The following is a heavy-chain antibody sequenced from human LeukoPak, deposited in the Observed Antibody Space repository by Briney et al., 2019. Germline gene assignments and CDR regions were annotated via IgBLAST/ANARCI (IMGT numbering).Heavy chain of an antibody. D-gene: IGHD2-15*01. CDR2: IYYSGST. CDR3: ARAVLYCSGGSCYSEPWFDP. J-gene: IGHJ5*02. CDR1: GGSISSYY. V-gene: IGHV4-59*01. Sequence: SETLSLTCTVSGGSISSYYWSWIRQPPGKGLEWIGYIYYSGSTNYNPSLKSRVTISVDTSKNQFSLKLSSVTAADTAVYYCARAVLYCSGGSCYSEPWFDPWGQGTLVTVSS.